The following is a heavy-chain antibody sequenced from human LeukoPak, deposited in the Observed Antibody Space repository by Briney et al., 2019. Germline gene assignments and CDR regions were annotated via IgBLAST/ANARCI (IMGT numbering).Heavy chain of an antibody. CDR1: GFTVSSNY. Sequence: GGSLRLSCAASGFTVSSNYMSWVRQAPGKGLEWVSVIYSGGGTYYADSVKGRFTISRDNSKNTLYLQMNSLRAEDTAVYYCARGGYSSSWPIDYWGQGTLVTVSS. D-gene: IGHD6-13*01. CDR2: IYSGGGT. CDR3: ARGGYSSSWPIDY. J-gene: IGHJ4*02. V-gene: IGHV3-66*01.